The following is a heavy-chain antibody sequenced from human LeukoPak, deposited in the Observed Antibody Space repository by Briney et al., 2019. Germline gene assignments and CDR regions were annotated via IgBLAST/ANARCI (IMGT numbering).Heavy chain of an antibody. Sequence: SETLSLTCTVSGGSISSSSYYWGWIRQPPGKGLEWIGSIYYSGSTYYNPSLKSRVTISVDTSKNQFSLKLSSVTAADTAVYYCAGLRYFDWHYYYMDVWGKGTTVTVSS. J-gene: IGHJ6*03. CDR3: AGLRYFDWHYYYMDV. CDR2: IYYSGST. D-gene: IGHD3-9*01. CDR1: GGSISSSSYY. V-gene: IGHV4-39*07.